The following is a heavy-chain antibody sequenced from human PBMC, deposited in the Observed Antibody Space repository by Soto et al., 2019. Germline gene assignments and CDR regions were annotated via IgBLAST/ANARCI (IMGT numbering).Heavy chain of an antibody. Sequence: GGSLRLSCAASGFTFSSYGMHWVRQAPGKGLEWVAVIWYDGSNKYYADSVKGRFTISRDNSKNTLYLQMNSLRAEDTAVYYCCTRQQHRNDCYYYYYGMDVWGQGTTVTVSS. CDR1: GFTFSSYG. D-gene: IGHD1-1*01. V-gene: IGHV3-33*01. CDR2: IWYDGSNK. CDR3: CTRQQHRNDCYYYYYGMDV. J-gene: IGHJ6*02.